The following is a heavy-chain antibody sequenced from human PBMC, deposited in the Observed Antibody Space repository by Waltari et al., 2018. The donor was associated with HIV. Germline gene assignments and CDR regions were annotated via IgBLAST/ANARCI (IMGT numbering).Heavy chain of an antibody. CDR1: GYSFSKFA. J-gene: IGHJ3*02. D-gene: IGHD3-10*01. CDR2: LNAANGDT. Sequence: QVQLVQSGAEVKKPGASVRVSCKASGYSFSKFAMHWVRQAPGQGLEWMAWLNAANGDTKYSQIFQGRVTITRDTSASTAYMDLSSLRSEDTAVYYCVRGREYTGSYSAFDIWGQGTMITVS. CDR3: VRGREYTGSYSAFDI. V-gene: IGHV1-3*01.